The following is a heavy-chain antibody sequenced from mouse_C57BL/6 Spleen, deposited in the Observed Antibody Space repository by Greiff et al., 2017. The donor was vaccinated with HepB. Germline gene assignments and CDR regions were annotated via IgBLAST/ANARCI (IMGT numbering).Heavy chain of an antibody. CDR3: ARGPITTVVATNYFDY. J-gene: IGHJ2*01. Sequence: EVKLIESGGGLVKPGGSLKLSCAASGFTFSDYGMHWVRQAPEKGLEWVAYISSGSSTIDYADTVKGRFTISRDNAKNTLFLQMTSLRSEDTAMYYCARGPITTVVATNYFDYWGQGTTLTVSS. V-gene: IGHV5-17*01. CDR2: ISSGSSTI. D-gene: IGHD1-1*01. CDR1: GFTFSDYG.